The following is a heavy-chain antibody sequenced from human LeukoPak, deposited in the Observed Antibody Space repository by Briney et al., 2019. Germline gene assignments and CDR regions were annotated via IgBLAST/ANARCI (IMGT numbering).Heavy chain of an antibody. Sequence: PSETLSLTCAVYGGSFSGYYWSWIRQPPGKGLEWIGEINHSGSTNYNPSLKSRVTISVDTSKNQFSLKLSSVTAADTAVYYCARHVYCSGGSCVFDYWGQGTLVTVSS. D-gene: IGHD2-15*01. J-gene: IGHJ4*02. CDR3: ARHVYCSGGSCVFDY. CDR1: GGSFSGYY. V-gene: IGHV4-34*01. CDR2: INHSGST.